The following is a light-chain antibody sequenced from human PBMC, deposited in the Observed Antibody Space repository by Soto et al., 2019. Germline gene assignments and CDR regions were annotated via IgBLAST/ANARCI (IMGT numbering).Light chain of an antibody. V-gene: IGLV2-14*02. J-gene: IGLJ3*02. Sequence: QSALTQPASVSGSPGQSITISCIGTRDDVGRYNLVSWYQHHPGKAPKVVIYEATKRPSGVSNRFSGSKSGNTASLTISGLQVEDEADYFCGSLTTTRIWVFGGGTKLTVL. CDR2: EAT. CDR1: RDDVGRYNL. CDR3: GSLTTTRIWV.